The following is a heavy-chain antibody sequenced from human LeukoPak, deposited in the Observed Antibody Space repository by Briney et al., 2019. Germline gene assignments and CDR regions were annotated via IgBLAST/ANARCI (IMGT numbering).Heavy chain of an antibody. D-gene: IGHD3-10*01. V-gene: IGHV3-7*01. CDR1: GFSFSSSY. Sequence: GGSLRLSCVASGFSFSSSYMSWVRQAPGKGLEWVANIKQDGNEKHYVDSVKGRFTISRDNAKSSPYLQMNSLRADDTAVYYCARDPRGSEYSHFDSWGQGTLVTVSS. CDR3: ARDPRGSEYSHFDS. CDR2: IKQDGNEK. J-gene: IGHJ4*02.